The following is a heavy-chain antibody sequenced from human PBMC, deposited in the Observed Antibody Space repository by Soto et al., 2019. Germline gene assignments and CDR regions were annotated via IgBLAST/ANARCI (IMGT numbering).Heavy chain of an antibody. CDR3: ARASISRCADRSCPSWVCP. V-gene: IGHV4-31*03. D-gene: IGHD1-26*01. Sequence: SETLSLTCTVSGGSISNANYYWSWIRHHPGKGLEWIGYIYYTGTTYYSPSLESRVAISVDTSQNQFSLKLGAVTAADTAVYFCARASISRCADRSCPSWVCPWGQGTLVTVSS. CDR2: IYYTGTT. J-gene: IGHJ5*02. CDR1: GGSISNANYY.